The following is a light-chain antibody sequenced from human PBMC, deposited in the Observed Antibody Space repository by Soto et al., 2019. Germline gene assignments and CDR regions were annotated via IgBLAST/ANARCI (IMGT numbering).Light chain of an antibody. V-gene: IGKV1-5*03. J-gene: IGKJ4*01. Sequence: DIHMSQSPSTLSASVGYTFTVTCRASQSVSGWLDWYQQKPGKAPKLLIYKASSLESGVPSRFSGSGSGTDFTLTISSLQPEDFETYYCQQLNSYPLTFGGGTKVDIK. CDR1: QSVSGW. CDR2: KAS. CDR3: QQLNSYPLT.